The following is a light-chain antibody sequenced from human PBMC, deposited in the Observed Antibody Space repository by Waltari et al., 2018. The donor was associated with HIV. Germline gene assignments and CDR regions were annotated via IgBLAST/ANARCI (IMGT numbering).Light chain of an antibody. CDR1: SSDVVPYNL. J-gene: IGLJ1*01. V-gene: IGLV2-23*02. CDR2: EVS. CDR3: CSYANSSTSFYV. Sequence: QSALTPPASVSGSPGQSITISSTGTSSDVVPYNLLSRSQQPPGEAPKLILFEVSERPSGVSSRFSGSKSGNTASLTISGLQAEDEADYYCCSYANSSTSFYVFGSGTKVTVL.